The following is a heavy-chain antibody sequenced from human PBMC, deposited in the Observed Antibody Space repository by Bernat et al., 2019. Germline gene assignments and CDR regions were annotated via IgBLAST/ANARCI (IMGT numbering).Heavy chain of an antibody. CDR1: GYTFTSYD. CDR2: MNPNSGNT. Sequence: QVQLVQSGAEVKNPGASVKVSCKASGYTFTSYDINWVRQATGQGLEWMGWMNPNSGNTGYAQKFQGRVTMTRNTSISTAYMEMSSLRSEDTAVYYWARGRVSVRPPKYSSSWYGLVYWGQGTLVTVSS. J-gene: IGHJ4*02. CDR3: ARGRVSVRPPKYSSSWYGLVY. D-gene: IGHD6-13*01. V-gene: IGHV1-8*01.